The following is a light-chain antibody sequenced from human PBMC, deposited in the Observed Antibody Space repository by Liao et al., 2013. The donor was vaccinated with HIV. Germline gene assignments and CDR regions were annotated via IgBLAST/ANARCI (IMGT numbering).Light chain of an antibody. J-gene: IGLJ2*01. Sequence: SYVLTQPPSVSVAPGKTATVSCGGNNIGTKSVQWYQQRPGQAPVLAIYEDRNRPAGFPGRFSGSNSGITATLSINRVEAGDEAEYYCQVWDSDGDYVVFGGGTKLTVL. V-gene: IGLV3-21*01. CDR2: EDR. CDR3: QVWDSDGDYVV. CDR1: NIGTKS.